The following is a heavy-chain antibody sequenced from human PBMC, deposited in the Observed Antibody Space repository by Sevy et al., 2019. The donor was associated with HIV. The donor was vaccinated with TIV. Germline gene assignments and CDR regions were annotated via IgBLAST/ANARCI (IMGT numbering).Heavy chain of an antibody. CDR2: ISGRSSYI. V-gene: IGHV3-21*06. CDR1: GFTFSDYY. Sequence: GGSLRLSCAASGFTFSDYYMNWVRQAPGKGLEWVSSISGRSSYIHYSDSVRGRFTISRDNAKNSLYLHMNSLRADDTAVHFCARDGGCSSTSCLLYVDSWGQGALVTVSS. D-gene: IGHD2-2*01. CDR3: ARDGGCSSTSCLLYVDS. J-gene: IGHJ4*02.